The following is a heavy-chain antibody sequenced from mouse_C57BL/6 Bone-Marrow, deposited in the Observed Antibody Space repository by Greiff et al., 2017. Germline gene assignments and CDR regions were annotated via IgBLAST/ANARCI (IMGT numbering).Heavy chain of an antibody. CDR2: LNPNHGGT. CDR3: ARTTTNYMTPTTYFDV. CDR1: GYTFTDYY. V-gene: IGHV1-26*01. Sequence: VQLQQSGPELVKPGASVKISCKASGYTFTDYYMNWVKQSHGKTLEWIGDLNPNHGGTSYNQTFKGKATLTVDKAASTAYMELRSLTSEDSAGYYCARTTTNYMTPTTYFDVGGTGTTVTVSS. J-gene: IGHJ1*03. D-gene: IGHD1-2*01.